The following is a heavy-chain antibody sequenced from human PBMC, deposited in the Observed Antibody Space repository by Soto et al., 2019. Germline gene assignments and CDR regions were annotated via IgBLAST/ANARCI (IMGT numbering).Heavy chain of an antibody. Sequence: ASVKVSCKASGYIFTAYSMHCVRQTPGQWLEWVGWFNPNSGDTIYAQKFQGRVTLTGDTSISTAYMELYSLTSDDTAVYYCAREASAVISLDYWGQGTLVTVSS. D-gene: IGHD6-19*01. V-gene: IGHV1-2*02. J-gene: IGHJ4*02. CDR2: FNPNSGDT. CDR1: GYIFTAYS. CDR3: AREASAVISLDY.